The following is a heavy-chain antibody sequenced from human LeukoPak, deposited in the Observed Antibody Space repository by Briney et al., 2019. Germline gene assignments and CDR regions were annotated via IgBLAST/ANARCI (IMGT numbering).Heavy chain of an antibody. CDR3: AKPARTDYTDY. Sequence: GGTLRLSCAASGFTFSSYAMNWVRQAPGKGLEWVSAISGGSGRTYYADFVKGRFTISRDNSKNTLYLQMNSLRAGDTAIYFCAKPARTDYTDYWGQGTLVTVSS. D-gene: IGHD1-14*01. V-gene: IGHV3-23*01. J-gene: IGHJ4*02. CDR1: GFTFSSYA. CDR2: ISGGSGRT.